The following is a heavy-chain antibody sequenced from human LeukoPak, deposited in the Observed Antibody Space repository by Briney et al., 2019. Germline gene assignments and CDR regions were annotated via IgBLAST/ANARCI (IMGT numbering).Heavy chain of an antibody. Sequence: SETLSLTCTVSGGSISRSSYYWSWIRQPPGKGLEWIGYIYYSGSTNYNPSLKSRVTISVDTSKNQFSLKLSSVTAADTAVYYCARDGSLTGNAFDIWGQGTMVTVSS. D-gene: IGHD3-10*01. CDR2: IYYSGST. CDR3: ARDGSLTGNAFDI. J-gene: IGHJ3*02. V-gene: IGHV4-61*01. CDR1: GGSISRSSYY.